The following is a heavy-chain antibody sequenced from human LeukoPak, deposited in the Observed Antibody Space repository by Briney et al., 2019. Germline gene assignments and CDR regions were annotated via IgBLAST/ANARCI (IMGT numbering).Heavy chain of an antibody. V-gene: IGHV4-39*01. J-gene: IGHJ2*01. Sequence: KPSETLSLTCTVAGGSISSSSYFWGWIRQPPGKGLDWIGSISYNGNTYYNPSLKSRVTISVDTSKNQFSLKLSSVTAADTAVFYCARHGFQYWYFDLWGRGTPVTVSS. CDR3: ARHGFQYWYFDL. D-gene: IGHD3-10*01. CDR1: GGSISSSSYF. CDR2: ISYNGNT.